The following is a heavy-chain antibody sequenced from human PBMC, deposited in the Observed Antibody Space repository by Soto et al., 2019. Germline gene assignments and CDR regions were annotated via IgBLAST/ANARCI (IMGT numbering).Heavy chain of an antibody. Sequence: GGSLRLSCAASGFTFSSYAMSWVRQAPGKGLEWVSAISGSGGSTYYADSVKGRFTISTDNSKNTLYLQMNSLRAEDTAVYYCAKGLMVDTAMVYFDYWGQGTLVTVSS. CDR2: ISGSGGST. V-gene: IGHV3-23*01. CDR1: GFTFSSYA. J-gene: IGHJ4*02. D-gene: IGHD5-18*01. CDR3: AKGLMVDTAMVYFDY.